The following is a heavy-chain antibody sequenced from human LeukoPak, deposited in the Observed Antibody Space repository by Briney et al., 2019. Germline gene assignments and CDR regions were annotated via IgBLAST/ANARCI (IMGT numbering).Heavy chain of an antibody. D-gene: IGHD1-1*01. J-gene: IGHJ5*02. CDR1: GGSISSYY. CDR3: AREGTAGTNLNWFDP. CDR2: ISYSGST. Sequence: PSETLSLTCTVSGGSISSYYWSWIRQPPGKGLEWIGYISYSGSTNFNPSPKSRVTISVDTSKNQFSLKLSSVTAADTAVYYCAREGTAGTNLNWFDPRGQGTLVTVSS. V-gene: IGHV4-59*01.